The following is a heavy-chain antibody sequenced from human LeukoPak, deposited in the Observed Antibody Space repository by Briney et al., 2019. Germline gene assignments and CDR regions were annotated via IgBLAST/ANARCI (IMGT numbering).Heavy chain of an antibody. V-gene: IGHV3-53*01. CDR3: ARSVFYGSGPFDP. CDR2: IYSGGST. Sequence: GGSLRLSCAASGFTVSSNYMSWVRQAPGKGLEWVSVIYSGGSTYYADSVKGRFTISRDNSKNTLYLQMNSLRAEDTAVYYCARSVFYGSGPFDPWGQGTLVTVSS. CDR1: GFTVSSNY. D-gene: IGHD3-10*01. J-gene: IGHJ5*02.